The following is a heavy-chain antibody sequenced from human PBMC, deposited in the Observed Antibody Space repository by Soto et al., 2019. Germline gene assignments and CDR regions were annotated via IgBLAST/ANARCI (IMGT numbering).Heavy chain of an antibody. D-gene: IGHD5-18*01. V-gene: IGHV4-39*01. CDR3: ACIFSGGYGYGFYYYGMDV. Sequence: SETLSLTCTVSGGSISSSSYYWGWIRQPPGKGLEWIGSIYYSGSTYYNPSLKSRVTISVDTSKNQFSLKLSSVTAADTAVYYCACIFSGGYGYGFYYYGMDVWGQGATVT. J-gene: IGHJ6*02. CDR2: IYYSGST. CDR1: GGSISSSSYY.